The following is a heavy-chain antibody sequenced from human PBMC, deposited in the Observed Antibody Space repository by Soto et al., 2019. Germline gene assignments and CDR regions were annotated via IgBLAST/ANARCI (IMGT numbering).Heavy chain of an antibody. CDR3: ARYGSGGYDQGGYFDY. CDR2: IYYSGST. Sequence: PSETLSLTCTVSRESISTSTSWSWVRQPPGKGLEWIGYIYYSGSTNYNPSLKSRVTISVDTSKNQFSLKLSSVTAADTAVYYCARYGSGGYDQGGYFDYWGQGTPVTVSS. J-gene: IGHJ4*02. CDR1: RESISTSTS. D-gene: IGHD5-12*01. V-gene: IGHV4-59*08.